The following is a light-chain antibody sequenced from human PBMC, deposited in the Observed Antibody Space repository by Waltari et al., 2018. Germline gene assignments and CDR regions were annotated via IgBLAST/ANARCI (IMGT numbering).Light chain of an antibody. V-gene: IGLV1-44*01. CDR2: SNH. CDR3: AAWDDSLNGFVG. Sequence: QSVLTQPPSASGTPGQRVTISCSGSSSNVGSHTVNWSQLPPGTAPKLLIYSNHQRPSGVPDRFSGSKSGTSASLAISGLQSEDEADYYCAAWDDSLNGFVGFGGGTKLTVL. J-gene: IGLJ2*01. CDR1: SSNVGSHT.